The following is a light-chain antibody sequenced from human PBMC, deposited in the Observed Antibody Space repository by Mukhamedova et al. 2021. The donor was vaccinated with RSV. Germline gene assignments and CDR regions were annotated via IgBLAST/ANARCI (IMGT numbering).Light chain of an antibody. CDR3: QQSSKSPLP. V-gene: IGKV1-39*01. Sequence: WYQRRVHGRAPKLLIYAASSLQSGVPSRFSGGGSGTEFTLTISSLQPEDVATYYCQQSSKSPLPFGQGTRREIK. CDR2: AAS. J-gene: IGKJ2*01.